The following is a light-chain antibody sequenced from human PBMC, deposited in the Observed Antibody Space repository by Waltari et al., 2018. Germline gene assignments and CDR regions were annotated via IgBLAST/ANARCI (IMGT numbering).Light chain of an antibody. V-gene: IGKV1-5*01. J-gene: IGKJ1*01. Sequence: DSQMTQSPSTLSASVGDRVTITCRASQDVSVWFAWYQMKPGQAPKLLIYAASSLQSGVPSRFSGSGSCTEFTLTISSLQPDDFATYYCQQYNSFWTFGQGTKVEIK. CDR2: AAS. CDR1: QDVSVW. CDR3: QQYNSFWT.